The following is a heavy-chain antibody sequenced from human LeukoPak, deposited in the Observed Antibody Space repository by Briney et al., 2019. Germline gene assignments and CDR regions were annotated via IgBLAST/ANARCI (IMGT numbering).Heavy chain of an antibody. V-gene: IGHV1-69*05. CDR3: ARIGSSGYLDLARSAFDI. D-gene: IGHD3-22*01. Sequence: AAVKVSFKSSVGTFSSYAISWVRQPPAQGLAWVGRIIPKYGTGDKAQKFHGRVTITMDKSTSTANIELSSLRSEDTAVYYCARIGSSGYLDLARSAFDIWVQGTRTTVS. CDR2: IIPKYGTG. J-gene: IGHJ3*02. CDR1: VGTFSSYA.